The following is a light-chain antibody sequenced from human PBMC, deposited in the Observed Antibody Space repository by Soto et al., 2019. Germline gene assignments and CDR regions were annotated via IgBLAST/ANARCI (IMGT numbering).Light chain of an antibody. CDR2: AAS. CDR3: QQYGSSPPT. CDR1: QTVRDRY. Sequence: EIVLTQSPGTLSLSPGERATLSCRASQTVRDRYLAWYQQKAGQAPRLLIYAASSRATGIPDRFSGSGSGTDFTLTISRLEPEDYAVFFCQQYGSSPPTLGQGTKVDIK. J-gene: IGKJ1*01. V-gene: IGKV3-20*01.